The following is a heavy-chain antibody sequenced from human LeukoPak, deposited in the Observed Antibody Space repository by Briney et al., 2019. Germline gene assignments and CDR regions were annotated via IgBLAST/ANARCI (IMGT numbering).Heavy chain of an antibody. Sequence: GGSLRLSCAASGFTFSDYTMNWVRQAPGKGLEWVSSIGSVTTYIYYADSVKGRFTISKDNAKNSLSLQMNSLRAEDTAVYYCARAIAVAGPYYFDYWGQGTLVTVSS. V-gene: IGHV3-21*01. J-gene: IGHJ4*02. CDR3: ARAIAVAGPYYFDY. CDR2: IGSVTTYI. CDR1: GFTFSDYT. D-gene: IGHD6-19*01.